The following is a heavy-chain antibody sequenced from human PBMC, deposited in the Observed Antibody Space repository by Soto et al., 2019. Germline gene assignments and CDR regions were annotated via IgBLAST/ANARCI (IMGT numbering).Heavy chain of an antibody. J-gene: IGHJ5*02. V-gene: IGHV1-2*04. Sequence: GASVKVSCKASGYTFTGYYMHWVRQAPGQGLEWMGWINPNSGGTNYAQKFQGWVTMTRDTSISTAYMELRRLRSDDTAVYYCARVRFLEWLFGNWFDPWGQGTLVTVSS. CDR1: GYTFTGYY. D-gene: IGHD3-3*01. CDR3: ARVRFLEWLFGNWFDP. CDR2: INPNSGGT.